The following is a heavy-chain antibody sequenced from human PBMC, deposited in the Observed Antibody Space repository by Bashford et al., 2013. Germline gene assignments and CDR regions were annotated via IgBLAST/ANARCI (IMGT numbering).Heavy chain of an antibody. Sequence: SETLSLTCAVSGGSISSSNWWSWVRQPPGKGLEWIGEIYHSGSTNYNPSLKSRVTISVDKSKNQFSLKLSSVTAADTAVYYCARDRLLELQNGKYYYYGMDVWGQGTTVTVSS. CDR2: IYHSGST. CDR1: GGSISSSNW. J-gene: IGHJ6*02. D-gene: IGHD1-26*01. V-gene: IGHV4-4*02. CDR3: ARDRLLELQNGKYYYYGMDV.